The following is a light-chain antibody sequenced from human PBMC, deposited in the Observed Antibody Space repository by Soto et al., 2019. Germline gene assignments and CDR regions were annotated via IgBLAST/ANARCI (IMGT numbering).Light chain of an antibody. J-gene: IGKJ2*01. CDR2: EVS. V-gene: IGKV2D-29*01. Sequence: EIVMTQTPLSLSVIPGQPASISCKSSQSLLHADGKTYLYWFVRKPGQPPQLLFYEVSNRFSGVPDRFSGSGSGTDFTLTSSRVEAEDSGLYYCMRRIRLPVPLGQGTKLEI. CDR3: MRRIRLPVP. CDR1: QSLLHADGKTY.